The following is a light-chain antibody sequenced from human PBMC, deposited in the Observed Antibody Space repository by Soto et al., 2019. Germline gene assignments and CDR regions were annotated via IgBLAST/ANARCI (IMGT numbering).Light chain of an antibody. J-gene: IGKJ4*01. CDR2: GAS. CDR3: QQYDSWPLT. CDR1: QSVDSN. Sequence: EIMMTQSPGTLSVSTGEGATLSCRASQSVDSNLAWYQQKPGQAPRLLIYGASTRATGIPDRFRGSGSGTEFTLTISSLQSEDFAVYYCQQYDSWPLTFGGGTKVEIK. V-gene: IGKV3D-15*01.